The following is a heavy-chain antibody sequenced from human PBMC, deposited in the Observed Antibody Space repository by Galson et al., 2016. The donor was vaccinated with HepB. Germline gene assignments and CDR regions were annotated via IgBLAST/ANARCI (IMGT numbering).Heavy chain of an antibody. Sequence: SETLSLTCTVSGGSISSSGYYWGWIRQPPGKGLEWIGNIYSSGTTYYNPSLKSRVTLSVETSKNQFSLNLSSVTAADTAVYYCAGTYSSGWTGYYYGMDVWGKGTTVTVSS. CDR2: IYSSGTT. CDR1: GGSISSSGYY. V-gene: IGHV4-39*01. CDR3: AGTYSSGWTGYYYGMDV. J-gene: IGHJ6*04. D-gene: IGHD6-19*01.